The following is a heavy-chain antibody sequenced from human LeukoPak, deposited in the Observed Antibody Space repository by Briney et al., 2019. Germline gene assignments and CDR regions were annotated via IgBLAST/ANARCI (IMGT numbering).Heavy chain of an antibody. CDR3: ARHDRYYDSSGYRY. CDR1: GGSISSYY. V-gene: IGHV4-59*08. CDR2: IYYSGST. D-gene: IGHD3-22*01. J-gene: IGHJ4*02. Sequence: SETPSLTCTVSGGSISSYYWSWIRQPPGKGLEWIGYIYYSGSTNYNPSLKSRVTISVDTSKNQFSLKLSSVTAADTAVYYCARHDRYYDSSGYRYWGQGTLVTVSS.